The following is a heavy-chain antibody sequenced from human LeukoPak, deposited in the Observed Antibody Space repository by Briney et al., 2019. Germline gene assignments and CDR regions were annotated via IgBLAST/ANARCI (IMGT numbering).Heavy chain of an antibody. D-gene: IGHD3-22*01. CDR2: IYYSGST. Sequence: PSETLSLTCTVSGGSISSYYWSWIRQPPGKGLEWIGYIYYSGSTNYNPSLKSRVTISVDTSKNQFSLKLSSVTAADTAVYYCARFRPDSSGYYGDAFDIWGQGTMVTVSS. CDR1: GGSISSYY. CDR3: ARFRPDSSGYYGDAFDI. V-gene: IGHV4-59*01. J-gene: IGHJ3*02.